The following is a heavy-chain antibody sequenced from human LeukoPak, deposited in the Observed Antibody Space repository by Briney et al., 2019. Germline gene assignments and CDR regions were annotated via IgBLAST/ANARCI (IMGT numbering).Heavy chain of an antibody. J-gene: IGHJ3*02. CDR1: GYSFTSYW. CDR2: IYPGDSDT. Sequence: LGESLKISCKGSGYSFTSYWIGWVRQMPGKGLEWMGIIYPGDSDTRYSPSFQGQVTISADKSISTAYLQWSSLKASDTAMYYCARLKAAAGTGGAFDIWGQGTMVTVSS. D-gene: IGHD6-13*01. CDR3: ARLKAAAGTGGAFDI. V-gene: IGHV5-51*01.